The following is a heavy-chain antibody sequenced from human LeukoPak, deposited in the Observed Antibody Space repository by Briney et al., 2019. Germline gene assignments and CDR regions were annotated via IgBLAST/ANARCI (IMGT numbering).Heavy chain of an antibody. CDR2: IHDTGATT. Sequence: CGSLRLARAGSGSTYSRYAMSWLRQAPGNTLEPSPAIHDTGATTYDADSVKGRFTISRDNSRSTLYLQMNSLRAEDTALYYCAKDTSIGRYCTNGVCSPFAYWGQGTLVTLSS. D-gene: IGHD2-8*01. V-gene: IGHV3-23*01. J-gene: IGHJ4*02. CDR1: GSTYSRYA. CDR3: AKDTSIGRYCTNGVCSPFAY.